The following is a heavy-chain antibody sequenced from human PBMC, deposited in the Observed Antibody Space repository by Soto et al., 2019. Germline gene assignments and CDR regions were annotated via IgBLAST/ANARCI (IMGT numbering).Heavy chain of an antibody. D-gene: IGHD3-10*01. CDR3: AKRAYGSDFDY. CDR1: GFTFSSYA. V-gene: IGHV3-23*01. CDR2: ISGSGDST. J-gene: IGHJ4*02. Sequence: EVQLLESGGGLVQPGGSLRLSCAASGFTFSSYAMKWVRQAPGKGLEWVSVISGSGDSTYYADSVKGRFTISRDNSKNTLYLQMNSLRAGDTAVYYCAKRAYGSDFDYWGQGTLVTVSS.